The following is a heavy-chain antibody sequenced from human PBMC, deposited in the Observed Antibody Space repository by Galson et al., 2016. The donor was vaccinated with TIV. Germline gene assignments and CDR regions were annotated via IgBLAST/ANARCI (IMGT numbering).Heavy chain of an antibody. CDR2: VSNGGNVK. CDR1: GFTFSSYG. D-gene: IGHD6-19*01. V-gene: IGHV3-30*18. CDR3: TKEPVPVSGGYYFDY. Sequence: SLRLSCAAPGFTFSSYGMHWVRQAPGKGLEWVAVVSNGGNVKYYADSVKDRFTISRDNSKNTVFLQMNSLRPEDTAVYYCTKEPVPVSGGYYFDYWGQGTLVTVSS. J-gene: IGHJ4*02.